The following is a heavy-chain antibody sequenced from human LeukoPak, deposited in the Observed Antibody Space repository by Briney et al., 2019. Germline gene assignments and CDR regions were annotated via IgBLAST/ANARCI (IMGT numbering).Heavy chain of an antibody. J-gene: IGHJ4*02. CDR1: GIPFSDYY. Sequence: PGGSLRLSCVVSGIPFSDYYMNWIRQAPGKGLEWISYISSTSSYTDYADSVKGRFTISRDNAKNSLYLQMNSLRAEDTAVYYCARGTYYYFDYWGQGTLVTVSS. V-gene: IGHV3-11*03. D-gene: IGHD1-26*01. CDR3: ARGTYYYFDY. CDR2: ISSTSSYT.